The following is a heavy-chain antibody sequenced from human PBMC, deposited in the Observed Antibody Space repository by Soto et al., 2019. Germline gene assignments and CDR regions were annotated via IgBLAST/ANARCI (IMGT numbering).Heavy chain of an antibody. CDR2: IIPIFGTA. CDR1: GGTFSSYA. V-gene: IGHV1-69*13. D-gene: IGHD4-17*01. CDR3: ARGNSEHGDYFRFDY. J-gene: IGHJ4*02. Sequence: GASVKVSCKASGGTFSSYAISWVRQAPGQGLEWMGGIIPIFGTANYAQKFQGRVTITADESTSTAYMELSSLRSEDTAVYYCARGNSEHGDYFRFDYWGQGTLVTVSS.